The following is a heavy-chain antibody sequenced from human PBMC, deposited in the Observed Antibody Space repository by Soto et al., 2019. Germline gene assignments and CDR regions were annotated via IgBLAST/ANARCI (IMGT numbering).Heavy chain of an antibody. CDR2: IVVGSGNT. Sequence: GASVKVSCKASGFTFTSSAVQWVRQARGQRLEWIGWIVVGSGNTNYAQKFQERVTITRDMSTSTAYMELSSLRSEDTAVYYCAAGFAPQAGGKWGPATKYYFDYWGQGTLVTVSS. V-gene: IGHV1-58*01. CDR1: GFTFTSSA. D-gene: IGHD2-15*01. J-gene: IGHJ4*02. CDR3: AAGFAPQAGGKWGPATKYYFDY.